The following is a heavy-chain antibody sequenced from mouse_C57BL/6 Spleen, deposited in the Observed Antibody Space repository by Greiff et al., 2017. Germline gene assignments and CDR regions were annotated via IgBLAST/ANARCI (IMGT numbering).Heavy chain of an antibody. Sequence: LQESGAELAKPGASVKLSCKASGYTFTSYWMHWVKQRPGQGLEWIGYINPSSGYTKYNQKFKDKATLTADKSSSTAYMQLSSLTYEESAVYYCERGIRHYNYDSHFAYWGQGTLVTAS. D-gene: IGHD2-12*01. CDR2: INPSSGYT. J-gene: IGHJ3*01. CDR3: ERGIRHYNYDSHFAY. V-gene: IGHV1-7*01. CDR1: GYTFTSYW.